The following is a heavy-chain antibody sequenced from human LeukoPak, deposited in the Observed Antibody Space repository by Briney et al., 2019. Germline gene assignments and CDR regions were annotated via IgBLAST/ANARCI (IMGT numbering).Heavy chain of an antibody. V-gene: IGHV3-23*01. J-gene: IGHJ4*02. CDR3: AKAPRDGYNPLDY. Sequence: GGSLRLSCAASGFNFGSYAMSWVRQAPGKGLEWVSAINGLGGTTYYSDSVKGRFTISRDNSKNTLYLEVNSLRAEDTAVYFCAKAPRDGYNPLDYWGREPWSPPP. D-gene: IGHD5-24*01. CDR2: INGLGGTT. CDR1: GFNFGSYA.